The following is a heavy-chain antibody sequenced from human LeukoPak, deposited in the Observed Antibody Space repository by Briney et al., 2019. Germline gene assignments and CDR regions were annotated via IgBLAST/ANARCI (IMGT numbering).Heavy chain of an antibody. Sequence: GGPLRLSCTASVFLFSSYEMNCARQAPGKGLEWVSCISSVGSTIYYADSVKGRFTISRNIAKNSQYVQINSLRAEDTAVYYCARESPGYYFDYWGQGTLVTVSS. CDR3: ARESPGYYFDY. J-gene: IGHJ4*02. V-gene: IGHV3-48*03. CDR2: ISSVGSTI. CDR1: VFLFSSYE.